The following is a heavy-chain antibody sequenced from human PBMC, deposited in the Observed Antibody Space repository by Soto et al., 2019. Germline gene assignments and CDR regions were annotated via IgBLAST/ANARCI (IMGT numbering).Heavy chain of an antibody. V-gene: IGHV2-5*02. J-gene: IGHJ4*02. CDR1: GFSLSTSGVS. CDR2: IYWDDDK. Sequence: QITLKESGPTLVKPTQTLTLTCTFSGFSLSTSGVSVGWIRQPPGKALEWLAHIYWDDDKRYSPSLKSRLTITRDTSKNQVVLTMTHMDPVDTGTYFCAQMITYVEFWSGFGHWGQGAMVTVSS. CDR3: AQMITYVEFWSGFGH. D-gene: IGHD3-3*01.